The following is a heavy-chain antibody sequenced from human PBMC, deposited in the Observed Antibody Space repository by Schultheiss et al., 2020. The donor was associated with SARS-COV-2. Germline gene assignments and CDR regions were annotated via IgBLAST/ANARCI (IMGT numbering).Heavy chain of an antibody. CDR2: IYYSGST. CDR1: GGSISSSSYY. J-gene: IGHJ4*02. V-gene: IGHV4-61*05. CDR3: ARQGSYSSSYTVDY. Sequence: SETLSLTCTVSGGSISSSSYYWDWIRQPPGKGLEWIGYIYYSGSTNYNPSLKSRVTISVDKSKNQFSLKLSSVTAADTAVYYCARQGSYSSSYTVDYWGQGTLVTVSS. D-gene: IGHD6-13*01.